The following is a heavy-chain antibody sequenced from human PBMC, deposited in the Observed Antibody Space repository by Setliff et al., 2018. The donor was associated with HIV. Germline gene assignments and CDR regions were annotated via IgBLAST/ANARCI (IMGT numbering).Heavy chain of an antibody. J-gene: IGHJ4*02. D-gene: IGHD6-13*01. Sequence: GGSLRLSCAASGFSFSNAYMSWVRQAPGKGLEWIGRIKSKTDGGAIDYAAPVKGRFTISRDDSKTTLYLQMDSLKTEYTAVYYCTTDAGYSSRWYGDWGQGTQVTVSS. CDR3: TTDAGYSSRWYGD. CDR2: IKSKTDGGAI. V-gene: IGHV3-15*01. CDR1: GFSFSNAY.